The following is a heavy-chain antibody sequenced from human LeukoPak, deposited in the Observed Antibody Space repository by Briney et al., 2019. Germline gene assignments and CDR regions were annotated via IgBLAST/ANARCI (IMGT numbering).Heavy chain of an antibody. D-gene: IGHD5-24*01. V-gene: IGHV4-34*01. J-gene: IGHJ4*02. CDR2: INHRGST. CDR3: AITPLVEMATDPFDY. Sequence: PSETLSLTCAVYGGSFSGYYWSWIRQPPGKGLERIGEINHRGSTNYNPSLKSRVTISVDTPKNQFSLKLSSVTAADTAVYYCAITPLVEMATDPFDYWGQGTLVTVSS. CDR1: GGSFSGYY.